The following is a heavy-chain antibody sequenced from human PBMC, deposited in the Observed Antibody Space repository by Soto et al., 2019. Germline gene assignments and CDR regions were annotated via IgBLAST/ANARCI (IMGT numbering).Heavy chain of an antibody. CDR3: ARWPRYGSGSYYYYYSGLDV. CDR1: GESFSGYY. J-gene: IGHJ6*02. D-gene: IGHD3-10*01. Sequence: PSETLSLTCAVYGESFSGYYWSWIRQPPGKGLEWIGEINHSGSMNYDPSLKSRVTMSVDTSKNQFSLNLNSVTAADTAVYYCARWPRYGSGSYYYYYSGLDVWGQGTMVTVSS. CDR2: INHSGSM. V-gene: IGHV4-34*01.